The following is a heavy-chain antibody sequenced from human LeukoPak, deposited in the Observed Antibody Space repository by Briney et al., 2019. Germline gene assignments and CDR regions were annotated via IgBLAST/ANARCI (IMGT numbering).Heavy chain of an antibody. CDR2: ISHSAYTT. Sequence: GTLSLTCAVSGGSISSSNWWSWVRQAPGKGLEWVSTISHSAYTTYYADSVKGRFTISRDSSKNTLYLQMNSLRADDTAVYYCAKIMALYCSGGSCNEIDYWGQGTLVTVSS. V-gene: IGHV3-23*01. CDR3: AKIMALYCSGGSCNEIDY. CDR1: GGSISSSN. J-gene: IGHJ4*02. D-gene: IGHD2-15*01.